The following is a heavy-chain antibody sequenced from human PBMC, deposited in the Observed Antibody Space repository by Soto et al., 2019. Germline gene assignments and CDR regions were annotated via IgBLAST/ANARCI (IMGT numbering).Heavy chain of an antibody. CDR3: ARYRPHNWKYVDY. V-gene: IGHV1-18*01. CDR1: GYTFTSFG. D-gene: IGHD1-20*01. Sequence: ASVKDSCKASGYTFTSFGITWVRQAPGQGLEWMGWISAYNGNTKYAQKFQGRVPMTTDTSTSTVYMELRSLRSDDTAVYYCARYRPHNWKYVDYWGQGTLVTVSS. J-gene: IGHJ4*02. CDR2: ISAYNGNT.